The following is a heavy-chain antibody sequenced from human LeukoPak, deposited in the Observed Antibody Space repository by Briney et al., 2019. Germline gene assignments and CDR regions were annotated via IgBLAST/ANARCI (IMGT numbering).Heavy chain of an antibody. J-gene: IGHJ6*04. Sequence: ASVKVSFKASGYTFTSYGISWVRQAPGQGREGMGWISTYNADTNYEQKVQGRVTMTTDTSTSTAYMELRSLRSEDTAVYYCARGEEWFGESPRIDVCGKGTTVTVSS. CDR3: ARGEEWFGESPRIDV. CDR2: ISTYNADT. D-gene: IGHD3-10*01. V-gene: IGHV1-18*01. CDR1: GYTFTSYG.